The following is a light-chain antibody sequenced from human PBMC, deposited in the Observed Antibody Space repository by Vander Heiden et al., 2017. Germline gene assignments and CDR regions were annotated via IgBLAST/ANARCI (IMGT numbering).Light chain of an antibody. Sequence: SYVLTPPPSVSVAPGPTARITWGGDNIGSKSVHWYQQKSGQAPVLVVYDDSDRPSGIPERVSGFNSGNTATLTISRVEAGDEADYYCQVWDSISDHLVFGGGTKLSVL. CDR3: QVWDSISDHLV. J-gene: IGLJ2*01. CDR2: DDS. V-gene: IGLV3-21*02. CDR1: NIGSKS.